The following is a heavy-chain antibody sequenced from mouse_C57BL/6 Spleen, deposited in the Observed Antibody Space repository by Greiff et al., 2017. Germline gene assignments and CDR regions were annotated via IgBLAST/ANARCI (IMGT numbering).Heavy chain of an antibody. J-gene: IGHJ4*01. CDR1: GYAFSSSW. CDR2: IYPGDGDT. V-gene: IGHV1-82*01. Sequence: QVQLQQSGPELVKPGASVKISCKASGYAFSSSWMNWVKQRPGKGLEWIGRIYPGDGDTNYNGKFKGKATLTADKSSSAAYMQLSSLTSEDSAVCFCARDRGQGAMDYWGQGTSVTVSS. D-gene: IGHD3-2*01. CDR3: ARDRGQGAMDY.